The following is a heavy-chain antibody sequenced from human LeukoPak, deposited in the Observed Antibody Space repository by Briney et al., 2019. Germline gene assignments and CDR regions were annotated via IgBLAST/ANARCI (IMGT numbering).Heavy chain of an antibody. CDR2: ISGSSTTI. Sequence: GRSLRLSCAASGFTFSTYSMTWVRQDPGKGLEWVSYISGSSTTIYYADSVKGRFTISRDNAKNSLYLQMNSLRDEDTAVYYCARDHYSRNDYWGQGTLVTVSS. V-gene: IGHV3-48*02. CDR3: ARDHYSRNDY. D-gene: IGHD6-13*01. CDR1: GFTFSTYS. J-gene: IGHJ4*02.